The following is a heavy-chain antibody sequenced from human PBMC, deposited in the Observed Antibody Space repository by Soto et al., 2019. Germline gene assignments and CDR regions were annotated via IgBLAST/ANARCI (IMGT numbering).Heavy chain of an antibody. CDR2: ISSTSSAR. J-gene: IGHJ6*02. CDR1: GFTFSVHS. CDR3: ARDSDIYYGMEV. V-gene: IGHV3-48*02. D-gene: IGHD3-9*01. Sequence: LSLYCAASGFTFSVHSINWVRRAPGKGLEWVSYISSTSSARYYADSVRGRSTISRDNVKYSLYLQMNSLTDEDTAGYYCARDSDIYYGMEVWGQGTTVTVSS.